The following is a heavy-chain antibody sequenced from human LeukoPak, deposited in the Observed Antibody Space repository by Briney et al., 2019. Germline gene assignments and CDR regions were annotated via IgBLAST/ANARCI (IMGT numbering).Heavy chain of an antibody. CDR1: GYTFTSYG. CDR3: ARSIAAAGVYAFDI. D-gene: IGHD6-13*01. V-gene: IGHV1-18*01. J-gene: IGHJ3*02. Sequence: ASVKVSCKASGYTFTSYGISWVRQAPGQGLEWMGWISAYNGNTNYAQKLQGRVTMTTDTSTSTAYMELWSLRSDDTAVYYCARSIAAAGVYAFDIWGQGTMVTVSS. CDR2: ISAYNGNT.